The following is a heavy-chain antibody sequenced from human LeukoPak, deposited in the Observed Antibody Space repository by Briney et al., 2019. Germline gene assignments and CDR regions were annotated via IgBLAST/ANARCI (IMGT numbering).Heavy chain of an antibody. CDR2: IYYSGST. CDR3: ARRGHTRRGGPFDP. J-gene: IGHJ5*02. D-gene: IGHD1-1*01. CDR1: GGSISSSSYY. V-gene: IGHV4-39*01. Sequence: SETLSLTCTVSGGSISSSSYYWGWIRQPPGKGLEWIGSIYYSGSTYYNPSLKSRVTISVDTSKNQFSLKLSSVTAADTAVYYCARRGHTRRGGPFDPWGQGTLVTVSS.